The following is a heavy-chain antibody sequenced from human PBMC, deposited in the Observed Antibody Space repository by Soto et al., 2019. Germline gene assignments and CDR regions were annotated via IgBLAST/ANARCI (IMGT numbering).Heavy chain of an antibody. CDR1: GGSISSYF. Sequence: SETLSLTCTVSGGSISSYFYIWVRQPPGKGLEWIGSVYYTGTTDYNPSLKSRVTISVDTSKTQFSLDLRSVTAADTAVYYCARDLAAVPRAFDYWGRGTLVTVSS. J-gene: IGHJ4*02. CDR3: ARDLAAVPRAFDY. CDR2: VYYTGTT. D-gene: IGHD6-13*01. V-gene: IGHV4-59*01.